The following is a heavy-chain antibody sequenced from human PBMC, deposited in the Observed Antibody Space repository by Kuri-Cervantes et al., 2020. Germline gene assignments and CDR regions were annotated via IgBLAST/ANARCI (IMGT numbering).Heavy chain of an antibody. CDR3: ARDGELLGKDAFDI. CDR1: GFTFSSYA. Sequence: GESLKISCAASGFTFSSYAMHWVRQAPGKGLEWVAVISYDGSNKYYADSVKGRFTISRDNSKNTLYLQMNSLRAEDTAVYYCARDGELLGKDAFDIWGQGTRVTVSS. CDR2: ISYDGSNK. D-gene: IGHD1-26*01. J-gene: IGHJ3*02. V-gene: IGHV3-30-3*01.